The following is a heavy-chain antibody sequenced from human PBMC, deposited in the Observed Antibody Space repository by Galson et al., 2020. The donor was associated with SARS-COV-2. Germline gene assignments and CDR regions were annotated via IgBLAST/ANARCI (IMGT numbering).Heavy chain of an antibody. CDR3: ARAWDQTSGSTGVDV. J-gene: IGHJ6*04. CDR2: ISYEGSNK. CDR1: GFTFSSYA. Sequence: GGSLRLSCAASGFTFSSYAMHWVRQAPGKGLEWVAVISYEGSNKYYADSVKGRFTISRDNSKNTVYLQMNSLRAEDTAVYYCARAWDQTSGSTGVDVWGKGTTVTISS. V-gene: IGHV3-30*04. D-gene: IGHD3-10*01.